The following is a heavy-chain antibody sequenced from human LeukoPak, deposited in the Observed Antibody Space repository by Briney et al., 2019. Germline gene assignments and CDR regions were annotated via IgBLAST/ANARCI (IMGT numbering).Heavy chain of an antibody. CDR3: ARDRVATIFTYHPMFDS. CDR1: GFTFSSYA. CDR2: ITGGGNII. D-gene: IGHD3-10*02. V-gene: IGHV3-23*01. Sequence: GGSLRLSCAVSGFTFSSYAMSWVRQAPGKGLECVSIITGGGNIIYYAGSVKGRLTISRDNSKNTVYLQMNSQRAEDTAVYYCARDRVATIFTYHPMFDSWGPGTLVTVSS. J-gene: IGHJ5*01.